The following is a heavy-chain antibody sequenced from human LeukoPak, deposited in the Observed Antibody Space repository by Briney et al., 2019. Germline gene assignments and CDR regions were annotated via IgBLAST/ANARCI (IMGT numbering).Heavy chain of an antibody. V-gene: IGHV4-39*07. J-gene: IGHJ6*03. Sequence: PSETLSLTCTVSGGYISSSSYYWGWIRQPPGKGLEWIGSIYYSGSTYYNPSLKSRVTISVDTSKNQFSLKLRSVTAADTALYYCARVKSYYFYYMDVWGKGTTVTVSS. CDR2: IYYSGST. CDR1: GGYISSSSYY. CDR3: ARVKSYYFYYMDV.